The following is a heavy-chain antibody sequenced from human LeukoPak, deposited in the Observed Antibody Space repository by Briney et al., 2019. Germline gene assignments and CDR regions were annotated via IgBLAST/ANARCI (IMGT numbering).Heavy chain of an antibody. J-gene: IGHJ3*02. CDR1: GYTFTSYD. Sequence: ASVTVSRKASGYTFTSYDINWVRQATGQGLEWMGWMNPNSGNTGYAQKFQGRVTITRNTSISTASMELSSLRSEDTAVYYCARGGYGGTPWDDAFDIWGQGTMVTVSS. CDR2: MNPNSGNT. CDR3: ARGGYGGTPWDDAFDI. D-gene: IGHD4-23*01. V-gene: IGHV1-8*03.